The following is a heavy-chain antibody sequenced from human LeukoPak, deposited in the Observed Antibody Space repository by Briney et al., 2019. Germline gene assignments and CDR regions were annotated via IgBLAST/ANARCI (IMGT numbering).Heavy chain of an antibody. D-gene: IGHD2-2*01. CDR3: SSTNFYLEY. J-gene: IGHJ4*02. Sequence: SETLSLTCTVSGASFSAYWWSWVRQPPGKGLEWIGEINHSGNANYNPSLKSRVTISVDTPKNQFSLKLSSVTASDTAVYYCSSTNFYLEYWGLGSLVTVSS. V-gene: IGHV4-34*01. CDR1: GASFSAYW. CDR2: INHSGNA.